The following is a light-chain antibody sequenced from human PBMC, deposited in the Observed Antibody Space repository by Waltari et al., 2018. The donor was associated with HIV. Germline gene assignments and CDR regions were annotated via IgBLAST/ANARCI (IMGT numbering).Light chain of an antibody. CDR2: RNN. CDR1: SSNIGSHY. CDR3: SPWGDSLTSFV. V-gene: IGLV1-47*01. Sequence: QSVLTQPPSASETPGQRVTISCSGSSSNIGSHYVYWYQHLPGTAPKLLIYRNNQRPSWVPDPFPGSKSGTSASLAISGLRSEDEAYYYCSPWGDSLTSFVFGTGTKVTVL. J-gene: IGLJ1*01.